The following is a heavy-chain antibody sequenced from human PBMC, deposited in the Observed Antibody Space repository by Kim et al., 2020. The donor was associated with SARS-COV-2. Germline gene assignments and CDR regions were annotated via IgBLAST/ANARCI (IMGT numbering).Heavy chain of an antibody. CDR2: ISWNSGSI. CDR3: AKVYCSGGSCHHYYYYGMDV. V-gene: IGHV3-9*01. Sequence: GGSLRLSCAASGFTFGDYAMHWVRQAPGKGLEWVSGISWNSGSIGYADSVKGRFTISRDNAKNSLYLQMNSLRAEDTALYYCAKVYCSGGSCHHYYYYGMDVWGQGTTVTVSS. CDR1: GFTFGDYA. J-gene: IGHJ6*02. D-gene: IGHD2-15*01.